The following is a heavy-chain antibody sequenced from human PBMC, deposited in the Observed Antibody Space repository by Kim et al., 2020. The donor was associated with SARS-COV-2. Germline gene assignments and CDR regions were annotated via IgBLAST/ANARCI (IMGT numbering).Heavy chain of an antibody. D-gene: IGHD3-22*01. Sequence: GESLKISCKGSGYSFTSYWISWVRQMPGKGLEWMGRIDPSDSYTNYSPSFQGHVTISADKSISTAYLQWSSLKASDTAMYYCARLPPYYYDSSGYIDIWGQGTMVTVSS. V-gene: IGHV5-10-1*01. CDR2: IDPSDSYT. CDR3: ARLPPYYYDSSGYIDI. J-gene: IGHJ3*02. CDR1: GYSFTSYW.